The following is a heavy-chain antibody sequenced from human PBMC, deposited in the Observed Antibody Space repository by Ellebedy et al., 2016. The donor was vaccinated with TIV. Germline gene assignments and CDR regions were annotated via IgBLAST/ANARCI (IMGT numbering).Heavy chain of an antibody. J-gene: IGHJ5*02. CDR1: GGTFSNSA. D-gene: IGHD6-19*01. CDR2: IIPIVDVP. CDR3: ARVNQWQGFDL. V-gene: IGHV1-69*04. Sequence: SVKVSXKASGGTFSNSALNWVRQAPGQGLEWMGRIIPIVDVPNYAQQFQGRVSITADKPTSTIYMELSSLKAEDTAIYYCARVNQWQGFDLWGQGTLVTVSS.